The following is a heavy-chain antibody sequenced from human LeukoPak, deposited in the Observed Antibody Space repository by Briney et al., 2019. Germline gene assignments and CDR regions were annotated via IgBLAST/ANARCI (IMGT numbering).Heavy chain of an antibody. Sequence: GGSLRLSCAGSGFTFSNAWMSWVRQAPGKGLERVGRIKSKTAGGTTDYTAPVKGRFTISRDDSENTLYLQMNSLKTEDTALYFCTTEVNYWGQGTLVTVSS. J-gene: IGHJ4*02. CDR3: TTEVNY. V-gene: IGHV3-15*01. D-gene: IGHD2-21*01. CDR2: IKSKTAGGTT. CDR1: GFTFSNAW.